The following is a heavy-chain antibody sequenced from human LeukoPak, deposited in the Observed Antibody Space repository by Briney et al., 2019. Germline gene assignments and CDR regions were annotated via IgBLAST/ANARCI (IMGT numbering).Heavy chain of an antibody. CDR2: IYSGGST. D-gene: IGHD3-10*01. CDR3: AKDDWFGEFFY. Sequence: GGSLRLSCAASEFSVGSNYMTWVRQAPGKGLEWVSLIYSGGSTYYADSVKGRFTISRDNSKNTLYLQINSLRAEDTAVYYCAKDDWFGEFFYWGQGTLVTVSS. J-gene: IGHJ4*02. V-gene: IGHV3-66*01. CDR1: EFSVGSNY.